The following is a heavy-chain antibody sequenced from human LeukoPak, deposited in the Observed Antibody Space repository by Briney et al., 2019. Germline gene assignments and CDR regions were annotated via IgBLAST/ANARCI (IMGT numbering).Heavy chain of an antibody. V-gene: IGHV5-51*01. CDR2: IYPGDSRI. J-gene: IGHJ5*02. D-gene: IGHD6-13*01. CDR3: ACRDLTSTWSFP. Sequence: GESLKISCQGFGYSFTSYWIGWVRQMPGKGMEWMGVIYPGDSRIRYNPSFQGQVTILVDKSISTAYLQWVSLKASDTAMYYCACRDLTSTWSFPWGQGTLVTVSS. CDR1: GYSFTSYW.